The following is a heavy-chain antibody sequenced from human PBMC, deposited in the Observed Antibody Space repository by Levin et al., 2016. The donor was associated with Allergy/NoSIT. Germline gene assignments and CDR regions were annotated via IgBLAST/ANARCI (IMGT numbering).Heavy chain of an antibody. CDR3: ARGGIVGATTLDY. J-gene: IGHJ4*02. Sequence: WVRQAPGQGLEWMGIINPSGGSTSYAQKFQGRVTMTRDTSTSTVYMELSSLRSEDTAVYYCARGGIVGATTLDYWGQGTLVTVSS. V-gene: IGHV1-46*01. CDR2: INPSGGST. D-gene: IGHD1-26*01.